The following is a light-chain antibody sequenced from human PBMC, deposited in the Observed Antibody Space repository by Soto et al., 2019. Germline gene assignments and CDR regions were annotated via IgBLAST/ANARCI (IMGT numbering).Light chain of an antibody. V-gene: IGLV1-40*01. CDR1: SSNIGAGYD. CDR3: KSYDNTLSGYYV. J-gene: IGLJ1*01. CDR2: GNS. Sequence: QSVLTQPPSVSGAPGQRVTISCTGSSSNIGAGYDVHWYQQFPGTAPKLLIYGNSNRPSGVPDRFSGSKSGTSASLAITGLQAEDEADYYCKSYDNTLSGYYVFGTGTKVTVL.